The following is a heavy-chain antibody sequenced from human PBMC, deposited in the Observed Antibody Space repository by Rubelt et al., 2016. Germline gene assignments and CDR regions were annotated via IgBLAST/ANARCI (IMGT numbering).Heavy chain of an antibody. D-gene: IGHD4-17*01. V-gene: IGHV7-4-1*02. CDR3: ARGHDYGEGNDAFDI. Sequence: QVQLVQSGAEVKKPGASVKVSCKASGYTFTGYYMHWVRQAPGQGLEWMGWINTNTGNPTYAQGFTGRFVFSLDTSVSTAYLQISSLKAEDTAVYYCARGHDYGEGNDAFDIWGQGTMVTVSS. J-gene: IGHJ3*02. CDR1: GYTFTGYY. CDR2: INTNTGNP.